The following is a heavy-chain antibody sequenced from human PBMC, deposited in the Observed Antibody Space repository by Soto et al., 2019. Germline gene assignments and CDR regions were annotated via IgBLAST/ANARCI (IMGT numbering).Heavy chain of an antibody. J-gene: IGHJ5*02. CDR3: ARALEMAPWWFDP. D-gene: IGHD5-12*01. V-gene: IGHV1-69*02. Sequence: QVQLVQSGAEVKKPGSSVKVSCKASGGTFSSYTISWVRQAPGQGLEWMGRIIPILGIANYAQKFQGRVTITADKSTSTAYMVLSSLRSEDTAVYYCARALEMAPWWFDPWGQGTLVTVSS. CDR1: GGTFSSYT. CDR2: IIPILGIA.